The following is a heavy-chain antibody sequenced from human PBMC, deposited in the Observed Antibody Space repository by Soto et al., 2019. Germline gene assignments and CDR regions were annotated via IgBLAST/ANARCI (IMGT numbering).Heavy chain of an antibody. CDR2: ISAGNGNT. CDR1: GYTFTSYA. D-gene: IGHD2-21*02. CDR3: ARSIVVVTALDY. Sequence: QVQLVQSGAEEKKPGASVKVSCKASGYTFTSYAMHWVRQAPGQRLEWMGWISAGNGNTKYSQKFQGRVTITRDTSASTADMELSSLRSEDTAVYYCARSIVVVTALDYWGQGTLVTVSS. V-gene: IGHV1-3*05. J-gene: IGHJ4*02.